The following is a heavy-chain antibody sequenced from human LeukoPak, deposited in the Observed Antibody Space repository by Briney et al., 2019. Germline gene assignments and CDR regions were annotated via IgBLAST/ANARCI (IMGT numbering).Heavy chain of an antibody. CDR2: INPSGGST. D-gene: IGHD5-12*01. CDR1: GYTFTSYY. V-gene: IGHV1-46*01. Sequence: ASVKVSCKASGYTFTSYYMHWVRQAPGQGLEWMGIINPSGGSTSYAQKFQGRVTMTRDMSTSTVYMELSSLRSEDTAVYYCARDPIWWLRFVRWTKNYYMDVWGKGTTVTVSS. CDR3: ARDPIWWLRFVRWTKNYYMDV. J-gene: IGHJ6*03.